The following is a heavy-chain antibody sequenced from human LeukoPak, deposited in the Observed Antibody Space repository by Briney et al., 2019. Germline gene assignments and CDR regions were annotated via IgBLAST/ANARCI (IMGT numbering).Heavy chain of an antibody. CDR1: GFTFSSYG. Sequence: GRSLRLSCAASGFTFSSYGMHWVRQAPGKGLGRVAVIWYDGSNKYYADSVKGRFTISRDNSKNTLYLQMHSLRADETGVYDCARGPAWFGELGYGMDVWGQGTTVTVSS. J-gene: IGHJ6*02. CDR2: IWYDGSNK. V-gene: IGHV3-33*01. D-gene: IGHD3-10*01. CDR3: ARGPAWFGELGYGMDV.